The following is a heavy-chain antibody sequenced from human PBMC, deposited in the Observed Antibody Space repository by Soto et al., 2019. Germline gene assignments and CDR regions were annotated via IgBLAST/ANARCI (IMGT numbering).Heavy chain of an antibody. CDR3: ARHLGEKIGGYYYYYGMDV. D-gene: IGHD3-3*01. V-gene: IGHV4-59*08. CDR2: IYYRGST. Sequence: PSATLSLTCTVSGCSISTYSWHWIREPPGKGLEWIGYIYYRGSTNYNPSLKSRVTMSLDTSKNQFSLKLSSVTAADTAMYYCARHLGEKIGGYYYYYGMDVWGQWPTVTVS. J-gene: IGHJ6*02. CDR1: GCSISTYS.